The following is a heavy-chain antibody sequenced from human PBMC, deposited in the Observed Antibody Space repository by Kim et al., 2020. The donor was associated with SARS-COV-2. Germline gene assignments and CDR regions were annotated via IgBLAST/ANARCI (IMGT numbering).Heavy chain of an antibody. Sequence: SVKGRFTNARDNSKNSLYLQMNSLRTEDTALYYCAKDSPAVVVVAHYFDYWGQGTLVTVSS. V-gene: IGHV3-43*01. CDR3: AKDSPAVVVVAHYFDY. D-gene: IGHD2-15*01. J-gene: IGHJ4*02.